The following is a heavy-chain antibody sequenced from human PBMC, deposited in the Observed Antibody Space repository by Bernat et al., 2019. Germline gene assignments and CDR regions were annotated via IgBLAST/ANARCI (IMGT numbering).Heavy chain of an antibody. CDR1: GFTFSSYA. CDR2: ISYDGSNK. J-gene: IGHJ3*02. CDR3: GREGWELRVEAFDI. V-gene: IGHV3-30-3*01. D-gene: IGHD1-26*01. Sequence: QVQLVESGGGLVQPGRSLRLSCAASGFTFSSYAMHWVRQAPGKGLEWVSVISYDGSNKYYADSVKGRFTISRDNSKNTLYLQMNSLRAEDTAVYYCGREGWELRVEAFDIWGQGTMVTVSS.